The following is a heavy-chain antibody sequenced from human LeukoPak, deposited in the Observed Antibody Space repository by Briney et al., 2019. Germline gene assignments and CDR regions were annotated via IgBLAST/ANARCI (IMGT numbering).Heavy chain of an antibody. J-gene: IGHJ4*02. CDR2: IKQDGSEM. D-gene: IGHD1-14*01. Sequence: GGSLRLSCAVSGFTFSSYAINWVRQAPGKGLEWVANIKQDGSEMYYVDSVKGRFTISRDNAKSSVYLQMNRLRAEDTAVYYCARGLGYNIYWGQGTLVTVSS. V-gene: IGHV3-7*03. CDR3: ARGLGYNIY. CDR1: GFTFSSYA.